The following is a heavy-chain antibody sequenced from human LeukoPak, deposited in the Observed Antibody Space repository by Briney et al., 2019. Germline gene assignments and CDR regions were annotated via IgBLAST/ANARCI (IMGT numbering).Heavy chain of an antibody. CDR2: ISDDGRSK. J-gene: IGHJ4*02. CDR1: GFSFISYG. Sequence: GRSLRLSCAASGFSFISYGMHWVRQAPGKGLEWVGVISDDGRSKDYADSVKGRFTISRDNSKDTLYLQMNSLRAEDTAVYYCAKRPSDYGDYVSYFGYWGQGTLVTVSS. CDR3: AKRPSDYGDYVSYFGY. D-gene: IGHD4-17*01. V-gene: IGHV3-30*18.